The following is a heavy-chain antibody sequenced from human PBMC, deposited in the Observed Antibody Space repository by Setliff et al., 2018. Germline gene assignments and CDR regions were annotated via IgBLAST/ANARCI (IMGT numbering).Heavy chain of an antibody. D-gene: IGHD6-25*01. V-gene: IGHV3-21*01. J-gene: IGHJ3*02. CDR1: GFTFRTFS. CDR2: ISPDSIYI. CDR3: ARSPANGGHDAFDI. Sequence: SCAASGFTFRTFSMHWVRQAPGKGLEWVSSISPDSIYIYYADSVKGRLTISRDNAWDSLYLQMNSLGAEDTAVYYCARSPANGGHDAFDIWGRGTMVTVS.